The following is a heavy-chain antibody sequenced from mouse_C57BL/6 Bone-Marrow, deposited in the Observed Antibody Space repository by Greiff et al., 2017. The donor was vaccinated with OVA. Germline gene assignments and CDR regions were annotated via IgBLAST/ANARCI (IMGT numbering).Heavy chain of an antibody. D-gene: IGHD2-12*01. Sequence: EVMVVESGGGLVKPGGSLKLSCAASGFTFSDYGMHWVRQAPEKGLEWVGYISSGSSTIEYAAIAKGRFTISRDNAKNTLFLQINSLRYEDTAMYYCARQGALLHYYAMDYWGQGTSVTVSS. CDR2: ISSGSSTI. J-gene: IGHJ4*01. V-gene: IGHV5-17*01. CDR1: GFTFSDYG. CDR3: ARQGALLHYYAMDY.